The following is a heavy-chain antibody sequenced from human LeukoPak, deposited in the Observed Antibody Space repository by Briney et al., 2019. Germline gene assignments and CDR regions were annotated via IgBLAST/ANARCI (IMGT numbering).Heavy chain of an antibody. D-gene: IGHD3-22*01. V-gene: IGHV4-31*03. CDR3: ARVVGVDGSGYPTYYYGLDV. J-gene: IGHJ6*02. CDR2: IYYSGGT. CDR1: GGSISSGGYY. Sequence: SETLSLTCTVSGGSISSGGYYWSWIRQHPGKGLEWIGYIYYSGGTYYNPSLKSRVTISVDTSKNQFSLKLSSVTAADTAVYYCARVVGVDGSGYPTYYYGLDVWGQGTTVTVSS.